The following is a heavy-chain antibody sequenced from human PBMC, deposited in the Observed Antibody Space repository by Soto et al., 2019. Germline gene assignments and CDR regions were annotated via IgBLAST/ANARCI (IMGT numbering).Heavy chain of an antibody. V-gene: IGHV3-20*01. D-gene: IGHD3-10*01. CDR1: GFTFEDHG. CDR3: ARRSGDQQVCDF. Sequence: EVQLVESGGGVARPGGSLRPSWAASGFTFEDHGMSGVRQAPGKGLEWLSDISWDGGTTVYADSVKGRFTVSRNNAKSSLYLQMNSLKPGDTAFYHCARRSGDQQVCDFWGQGTLVTVSS. J-gene: IGHJ4*02. CDR2: ISWDGGTT.